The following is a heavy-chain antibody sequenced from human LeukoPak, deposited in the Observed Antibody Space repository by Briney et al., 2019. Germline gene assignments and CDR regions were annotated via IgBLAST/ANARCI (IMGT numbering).Heavy chain of an antibody. CDR2: IYSGGST. J-gene: IGHJ5*02. D-gene: IGHD3-10*01. CDR1: GLSVGSNY. Sequence: QPGGSLRLSCAASGLSVGSNYMSWVRQSPGRGLEWVSGIYSGGSTYYADSVKGRFTISRDNSKNTLYLEMYSLRPEDTAVYYCTKEFSWFGDRPGCFDPWAREPKSPSPQ. V-gene: IGHV3-53*01. CDR3: TKEFSWFGDRPGCFDP.